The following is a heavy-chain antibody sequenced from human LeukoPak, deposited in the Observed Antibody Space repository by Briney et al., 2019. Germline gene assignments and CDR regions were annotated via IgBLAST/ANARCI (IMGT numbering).Heavy chain of an antibody. CDR2: VNPTSGGT. CDR1: GYTFTSYY. Sequence: GASVKVSCKTSGYTFTSYYMHWVRQAPGQGLEWMGWVNPTSGGTNYAQKFQGRVTMTRDTSISTAYMELSRLRSDDTAVYYCARGLGLDYWGQGTLVTVSS. D-gene: IGHD4-11*01. V-gene: IGHV1-2*02. CDR3: ARGLGLDY. J-gene: IGHJ4*02.